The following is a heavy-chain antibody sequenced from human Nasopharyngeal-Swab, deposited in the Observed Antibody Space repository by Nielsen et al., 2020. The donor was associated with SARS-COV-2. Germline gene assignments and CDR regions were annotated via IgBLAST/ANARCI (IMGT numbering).Heavy chain of an antibody. D-gene: IGHD6-13*01. J-gene: IGHJ4*02. V-gene: IGHV1-18*01. CDR3: ARKPGIAAAGTLDY. Sequence: ASVKVSCRASGYTFTSYGISWVRQAPGQGLEWMGWISAYNGNTNYAQKLQGRVTMTTDTSTSTAYMELRSLRSDDTAVYYCARKPGIAAAGTLDYWGQGTLVTVSS. CDR1: GYTFTSYG. CDR2: ISAYNGNT.